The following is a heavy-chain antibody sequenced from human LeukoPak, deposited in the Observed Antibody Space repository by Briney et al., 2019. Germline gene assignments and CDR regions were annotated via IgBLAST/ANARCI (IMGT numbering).Heavy chain of an antibody. Sequence: GDSLKISCKCSGYSFTSYWLGWVRQMPGKGLEWMGIIYPGDSDTRYSPSFQGQVTISVDKSISTAYLQWSSLKASDTAIYYCAKIDRQYCSRSSCYALDYWGQGTQVTVSS. D-gene: IGHD2-2*01. CDR2: IYPGDSDT. CDR1: GYSFTSYW. CDR3: AKIDRQYCSRSSCYALDY. J-gene: IGHJ4*02. V-gene: IGHV5-51*01.